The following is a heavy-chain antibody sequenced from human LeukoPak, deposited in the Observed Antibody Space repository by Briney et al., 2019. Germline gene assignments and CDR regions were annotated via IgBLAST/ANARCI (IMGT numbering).Heavy chain of an antibody. CDR2: ISAYNGNT. J-gene: IGHJ6*02. CDR1: GYTFTSYG. V-gene: IGHV1-18*01. D-gene: IGHD3-10*01. Sequence: ASVKVSCKASGYTFTSYGISWVRQAPGQGLEWMGWISAYNGNTNYAQKLQGRVTMTTDTSTSTAYMELRSLRSDDTAVYYCARAYGTDVYYYYGMDVWGQGTTVTVSS. CDR3: ARAYGTDVYYYYGMDV.